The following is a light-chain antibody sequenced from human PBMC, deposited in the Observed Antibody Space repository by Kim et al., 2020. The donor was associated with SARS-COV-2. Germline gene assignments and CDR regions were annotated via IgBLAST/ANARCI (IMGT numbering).Light chain of an antibody. CDR1: SSDVGGYNY. CDR3: SSYAGSNSYV. CDR2: EIN. J-gene: IGLJ1*01. V-gene: IGLV2-8*01. Sequence: QSALTQPPSASGSPGQSVTISCSGTSSDVGGYNYVSWYQQYPGKAPKLMIYEINKWPSGVPDRFSGSKSGNTASLTVSGLQAEDEADYYCSSYAGSNSYVFGTGTKVTVL.